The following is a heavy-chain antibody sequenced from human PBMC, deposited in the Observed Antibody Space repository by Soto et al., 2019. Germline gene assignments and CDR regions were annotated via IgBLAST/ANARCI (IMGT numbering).Heavy chain of an antibody. V-gene: IGHV3-48*03. Sequence: GWSLRLSCASSGFTFISYEMNWVRQAPGKGLEWISYISSGGSTIYYADSVKGRFTISRDNAKNSLYLQMNSLRAEDTAVYYCARDRPDFGDYWGQGTLVTVSS. D-gene: IGHD3-10*01. CDR1: GFTFISYE. CDR2: ISSGGSTI. CDR3: ARDRPDFGDY. J-gene: IGHJ4*02.